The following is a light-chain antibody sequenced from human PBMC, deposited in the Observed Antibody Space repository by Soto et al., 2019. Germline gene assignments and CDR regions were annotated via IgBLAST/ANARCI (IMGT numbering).Light chain of an antibody. CDR3: QQHSNSPPVFT. CDR2: VAS. V-gene: IGKV3-11*01. CDR1: QSVSSY. Sequence: EIVLTQSPATLSLSPGERATLSCRASQSVSSYLAWYQQKPGQAPRLLIYVASSRATGIPARFSGSGSGTDFTLTISSLEPEDCAVYYCQQHSNSPPVFTFGPGTKVDIK. J-gene: IGKJ3*01.